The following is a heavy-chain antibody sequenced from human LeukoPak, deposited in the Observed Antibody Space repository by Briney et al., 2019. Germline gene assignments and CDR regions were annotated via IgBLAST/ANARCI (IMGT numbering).Heavy chain of an antibody. CDR3: ARDIRRVVGGSFDY. D-gene: IGHD2-15*01. CDR2: ISSSSSYI. Sequence: GGSLRLSCAASGFTFSSYSMNWVRQAPGKGLEWVSSISSSSSYIYYADSVKGRFTISRDNAKNSLYLQMNSLRAEDTAVYYCARDIRRVVGGSFDYWGQGTLVTVS. J-gene: IGHJ4*02. V-gene: IGHV3-21*01. CDR1: GFTFSSYS.